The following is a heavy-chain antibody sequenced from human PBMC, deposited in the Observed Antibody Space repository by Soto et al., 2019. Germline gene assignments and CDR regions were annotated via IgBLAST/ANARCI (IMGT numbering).Heavy chain of an antibody. CDR1: GASISSAFW. J-gene: IGHJ4*02. Sequence: SETLSLTCAVSGASISSAFWWTWVRQAPGKGLEWIGEIYYSGSTNYNPSLKSRVTISVDTSKNQFSLKLSSVTAADTAVYYCARRYGGNLDYWGQGTLVTVSS. V-gene: IGHV4-4*02. CDR3: ARRYGGNLDY. D-gene: IGHD1-26*01. CDR2: IYYSGST.